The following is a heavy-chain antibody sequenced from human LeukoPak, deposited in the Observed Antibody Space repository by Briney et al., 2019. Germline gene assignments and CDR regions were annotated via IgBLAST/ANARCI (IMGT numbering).Heavy chain of an antibody. Sequence: PGGSLRLSCRASGFSFSRYWMSWVRQAPGKGLEWVANIKEDGSGKNYVDSMKGRFIISRDNAKNSLYLRISSLRAEDTAVYYCAREVLATASAFDYWGQGTLVTVSS. D-gene: IGHD4-11*01. CDR3: AREVLATASAFDY. J-gene: IGHJ4*02. V-gene: IGHV3-7*03. CDR2: IKEDGSGK. CDR1: GFSFSRYW.